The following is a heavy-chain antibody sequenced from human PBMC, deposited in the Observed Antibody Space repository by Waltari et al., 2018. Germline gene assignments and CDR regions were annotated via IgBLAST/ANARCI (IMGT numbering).Heavy chain of an antibody. J-gene: IGHJ2*01. V-gene: IGHV7-4-1*02. CDR1: GYTFTNYP. CDR2: INTDTGNP. CDR3: ARKIGDTSSAWYFDL. D-gene: IGHD6-6*01. Sequence: QVQLVQSGSELKEPGASVKISCQASGYTFTNYPINWVRQATGQGLEWMGWINTDTGNPTYAQGFTGRFVFSLDTSVSTAYLQISSLKAEDTAVYYCARKIGDTSSAWYFDLWGRGSLVTVSS.